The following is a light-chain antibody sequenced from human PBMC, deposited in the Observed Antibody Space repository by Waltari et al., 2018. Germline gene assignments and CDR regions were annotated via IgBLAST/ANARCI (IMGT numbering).Light chain of an antibody. CDR2: RNN. Sequence: QSVLTQPPSASGPPGHRASIPVSGSTSNLRRNYLYWYQHLPGMAPKLLIYRNNQRPSGVPDRFSGSKYGTSASLAISGLRSEDEAVYYCASWDDSHYVFGPGTKVTVL. J-gene: IGLJ1*01. CDR1: TSNLRRNY. V-gene: IGLV1-47*01. CDR3: ASWDDSHYV.